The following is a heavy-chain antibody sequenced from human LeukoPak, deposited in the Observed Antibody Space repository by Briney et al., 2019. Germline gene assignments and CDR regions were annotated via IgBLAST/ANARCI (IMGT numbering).Heavy chain of an antibody. Sequence: GGSLRLSCEGSGFTFSNYWMGWVRQAPGKGLQWVANIKTDGSEKYYVDSVKGRFTISRDNAKNSLYLQMNSLRAEDTAVYYCVRGSLASGVVVYYYYYLDVWGKGTTVTVSS. CDR2: IKTDGSEK. D-gene: IGHD3-3*01. V-gene: IGHV3-7*01. J-gene: IGHJ6*03. CDR1: GFTFSNYW. CDR3: VRGSLASGVVVYYYYYLDV.